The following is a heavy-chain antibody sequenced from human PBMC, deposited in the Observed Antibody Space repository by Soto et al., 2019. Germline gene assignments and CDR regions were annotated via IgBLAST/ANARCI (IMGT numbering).Heavy chain of an antibody. Sequence: QVHLLESGPGLLKSSGTLSLTCIVSGGSMTNYYWSWIRQPPGKGLEWIGYIYYSGNTKYNPSLKSRVTISKDTSKNQFSLKLSSVTAADTAVYYCARVGYSSSWFWFFDLWGRGTLVTVSS. D-gene: IGHD6-13*01. CDR1: GGSMTNYY. CDR2: IYYSGNT. CDR3: ARVGYSSSWFWFFDL. J-gene: IGHJ2*01. V-gene: IGHV4-59*01.